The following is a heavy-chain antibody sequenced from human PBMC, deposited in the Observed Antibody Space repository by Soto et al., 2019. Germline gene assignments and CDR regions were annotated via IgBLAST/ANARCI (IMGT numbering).Heavy chain of an antibody. J-gene: IGHJ6*02. CDR1: GGTFSSYA. V-gene: IGHV1-69*13. D-gene: IGHD3-22*01. CDR3: ARKGYYDSSGYYYRTYYYGMDV. Sequence: SVKVSCKASGGTFSSYAISWVRQAPGQGLEWMGGIIPIFGTANYAQKFQGRVTITADESTSTAYMELSSLRSEDTAVYYCARKGYYDSSGYYYRTYYYGMDVWGQGTTVTVSS. CDR2: IIPIFGTA.